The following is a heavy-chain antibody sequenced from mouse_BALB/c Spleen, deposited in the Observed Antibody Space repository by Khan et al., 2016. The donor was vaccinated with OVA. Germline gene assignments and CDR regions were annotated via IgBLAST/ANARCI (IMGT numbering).Heavy chain of an antibody. D-gene: IGHD2-14*01. V-gene: IGHV9-4*02. CDR3: ASGGAAYYRNDGGAMEY. CDR2: INTHSGVP. J-gene: IGHJ4*01. Sequence: QIQLVQSGPELKKPGETVRISCKASGYTFTTAGIQWVQKMPGKGLKWIGWINTHSGVPKYAEDFKGRIAFSLEISVRTAYLQITNLKNEDTATYFWASGGAAYYRNDGGAMEYWGQGTSVTVSS. CDR1: GYTFTTAG.